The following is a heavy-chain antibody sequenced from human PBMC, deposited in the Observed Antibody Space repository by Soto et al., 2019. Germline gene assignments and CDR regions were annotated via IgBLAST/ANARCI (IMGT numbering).Heavy chain of an antibody. D-gene: IGHD3-22*01. J-gene: IGHJ4*02. CDR1: GFIFSNYG. CDR3: AKDTYYHDSTGYYVFDY. CDR2: ISYDGTNK. V-gene: IGHV3-30*18. Sequence: GGSLRLSCAASGFIFSNYGVHWVRQAPGKGLEWVAVISYDGTNKHYADYVKGRFTISRDNSKNTVYLQMNNLRAEDTAVFYCAKDTYYHDSTGYYVFDYWGQGTLVTVSS.